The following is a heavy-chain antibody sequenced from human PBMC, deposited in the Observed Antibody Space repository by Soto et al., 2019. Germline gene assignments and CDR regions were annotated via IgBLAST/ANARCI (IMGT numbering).Heavy chain of an antibody. Sequence: EVQLEESGGALVQPGRSLRLSCAASGFTFDDYAIHWVRQVLRKGLEWVSSISWNSGNIGYADSVKGRFTTSRDNAKNSIYLQMNSLRPEDTDLYYCVRSKGGYSYGTPFDYWGQGTLVTVSS. CDR2: ISWNSGNI. CDR1: GFTFDDYA. V-gene: IGHV3-9*01. D-gene: IGHD5-18*01. J-gene: IGHJ4*02. CDR3: VRSKGGYSYGTPFDY.